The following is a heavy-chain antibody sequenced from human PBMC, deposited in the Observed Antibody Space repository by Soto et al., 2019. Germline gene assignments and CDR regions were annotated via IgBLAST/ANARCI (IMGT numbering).Heavy chain of an antibody. Sequence: GASVKVSCKASGYTFTSYDINWVRQATGQGLEWRGWMNPNSGNTGYAQKVQGRVTMTRNTSISTAYMELSSLRSEDTAVYYCASAMTTVTTRRYYYGMHVWGKGTTVPFSS. J-gene: IGHJ6*04. CDR3: ASAMTTVTTRRYYYGMHV. D-gene: IGHD4-4*01. V-gene: IGHV1-8*01. CDR2: MNPNSGNT. CDR1: GYTFTSYD.